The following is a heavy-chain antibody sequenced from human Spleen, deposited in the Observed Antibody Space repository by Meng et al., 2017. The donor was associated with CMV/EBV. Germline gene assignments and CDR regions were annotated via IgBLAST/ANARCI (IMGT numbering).Heavy chain of an antibody. CDR3: TRKNPESGTFWGDFDY. Sequence: SGYTFTSYYMHWVRQAPGQGLEWMGIINPPAGTTTYAQKFEGRITMTRDTSTSTVYIELRSLRSEDTAVYYCTRKNPESGTFWGDFDYWGQGTLVTVSS. J-gene: IGHJ4*02. CDR2: INPPAGTT. CDR1: GYTFTSYY. V-gene: IGHV1-46*01. D-gene: IGHD1-26*01.